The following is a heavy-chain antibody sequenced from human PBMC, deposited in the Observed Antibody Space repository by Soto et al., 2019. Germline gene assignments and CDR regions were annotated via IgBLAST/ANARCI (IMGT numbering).Heavy chain of an antibody. D-gene: IGHD6-13*01. CDR1: GFTFSSYA. Sequence: GGSLRLSCAASGFTFSSYAMHWVRQAPGKGLEWVAVISYDGSNKYYADSVKGRFTISRDNSKNTLYLQMNSLRAEDTAVYYCARDRIERQLDGWFDPWGQGTLVTVSS. J-gene: IGHJ5*02. CDR2: ISYDGSNK. V-gene: IGHV3-30-3*01. CDR3: ARDRIERQLDGWFDP.